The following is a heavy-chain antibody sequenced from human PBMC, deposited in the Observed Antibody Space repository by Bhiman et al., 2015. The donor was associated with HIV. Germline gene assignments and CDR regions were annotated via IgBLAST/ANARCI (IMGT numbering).Heavy chain of an antibody. CDR3: AKGLAYFDSSGYYSFDY. CDR1: GFTFDDYG. D-gene: IGHD3-22*01. V-gene: IGHV3-23*04. J-gene: IGHJ4*02. Sequence: EVQLVESGGGVVRPGGSLRLSCAASGFTFDDYGMSWVRQAPGKGLQWVSAISGSGGSTYYADSVKGRFTISRDNSKNTLYLQMNSLRAEDTAIYYCAKGLAYFDSSGYYSFDYWGQGTLVTVSS. CDR2: ISGSGGST.